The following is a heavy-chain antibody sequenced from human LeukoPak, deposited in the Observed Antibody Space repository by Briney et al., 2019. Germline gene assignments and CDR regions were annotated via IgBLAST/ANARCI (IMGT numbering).Heavy chain of an antibody. V-gene: IGHV4-34*01. J-gene: IGHJ6*02. CDR2: INHSGST. Sequence: SETLSLTCAVYGGSFSGYYWSWIRQPPGKGLEWIGEINHSGSTNYNPSLKSRVTISVDTSKNQFSLKLSSVTAADTAVYYCARGSRGSSWYYYYGMDVWGQGTTVTVSS. CDR3: ARGSRGSSWYYYYGMDV. D-gene: IGHD6-13*01. CDR1: GGSFSGYY.